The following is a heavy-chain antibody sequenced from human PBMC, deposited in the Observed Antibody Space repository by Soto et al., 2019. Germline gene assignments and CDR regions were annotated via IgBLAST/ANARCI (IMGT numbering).Heavy chain of an antibody. CDR1: GYTFTSYV. Sequence: ASVKVSCKASGYTFTSYVMHWVRQAPGQRLEWMGWINAGNGNTKYSQKFQGRVTITRDTSASTAYMELSSLRSEDTAVYYCARFHGSGSYENWFDPWGQGTLVTVSS. D-gene: IGHD3-10*01. V-gene: IGHV1-3*01. J-gene: IGHJ5*02. CDR3: ARFHGSGSYENWFDP. CDR2: INAGNGNT.